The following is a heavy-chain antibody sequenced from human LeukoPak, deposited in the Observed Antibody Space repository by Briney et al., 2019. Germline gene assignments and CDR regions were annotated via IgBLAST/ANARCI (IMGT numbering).Heavy chain of an antibody. D-gene: IGHD3-10*01. CDR3: ARGGSITMVRGGKNWFDP. J-gene: IGHJ5*02. Sequence: PGGSLRPSCAASGFTFSSYSMNWVRQAPGKGLEWVSSISSSSSYIYYADSVKGRFTISRDNAKNSLYLQMNSLRAEDTAVYYCARGGSITMVRGGKNWFDPWGQGTLVTVSS. CDR2: ISSSSSYI. V-gene: IGHV3-21*01. CDR1: GFTFSSYS.